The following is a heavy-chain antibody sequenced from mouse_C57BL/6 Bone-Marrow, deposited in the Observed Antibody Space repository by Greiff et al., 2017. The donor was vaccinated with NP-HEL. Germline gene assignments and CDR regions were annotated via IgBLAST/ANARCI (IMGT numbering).Heavy chain of an antibody. V-gene: IGHV14-3*01. D-gene: IGHD2-3*01. J-gene: IGHJ4*01. CDR2: IDPANGNT. CDR3: ARGWLLRGGDYAMDY. CDR1: GFNIKNTY. Sequence: EVKLVESVAELVRPGASVKLSCTASGFNIKNTYMHWVKQRPEQGLEWIGRIDPANGNTKYAPKFQGKATITADTSSNTAYLQLSSLTSEDTAIYYCARGWLLRGGDYAMDYWGQGTSVTVSS.